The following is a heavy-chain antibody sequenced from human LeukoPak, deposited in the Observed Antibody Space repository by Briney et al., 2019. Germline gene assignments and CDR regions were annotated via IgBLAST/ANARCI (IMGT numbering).Heavy chain of an antibody. V-gene: IGHV4-39*07. CDR3: ARKSGDYYFDY. CDR2: IYYSGST. CDR1: GGSISSSSYY. J-gene: IGHJ4*02. Sequence: SETLSLTCTVSGGSISSSSYYWGWIRQPPGKGLEWIGSIYYSGSTYYNPSLKSRVTMSVDTSKNQFSLKLSSVTAVDTAVYYCARKSGDYYFDYWGQGTLVTVSS. D-gene: IGHD4-17*01.